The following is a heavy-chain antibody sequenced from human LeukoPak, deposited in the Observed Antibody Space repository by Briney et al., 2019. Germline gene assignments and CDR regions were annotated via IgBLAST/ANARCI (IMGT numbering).Heavy chain of an antibody. CDR2: INPNSGGT. J-gene: IGHJ5*02. V-gene: IGHV1-2*02. Sequence: ASVKVSCKASGYAFTGYYMHWVRQAPGQGLEWMGWINPNSGGTNYAQKFQGRVTMTRDTSISTAYMELSRLRSDDTAVYYYARVLYGGNSVGWFDPWGQGTLVTVSS. CDR1: GYAFTGYY. D-gene: IGHD4-23*01. CDR3: ARVLYGGNSVGWFDP.